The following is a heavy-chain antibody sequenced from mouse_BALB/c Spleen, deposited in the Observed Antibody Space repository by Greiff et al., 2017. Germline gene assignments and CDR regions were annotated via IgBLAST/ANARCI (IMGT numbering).Heavy chain of an antibody. CDR1: GFTFSSYA. CDR2: ISSGGST. D-gene: IGHD4-1*01. Sequence: EVQLVESGGGLVKPGGSLKLSCAASGFTFSSYAMSWVRQTPEKRLEWVASISSGGSTYYPDSVKGRFTISRDNARNILYLQKSSLRSEDTAMYYCARGPSNAYWYFDVWGAGTTVTVSS. J-gene: IGHJ1*01. CDR3: ARGPSNAYWYFDV. V-gene: IGHV5-6-5*01.